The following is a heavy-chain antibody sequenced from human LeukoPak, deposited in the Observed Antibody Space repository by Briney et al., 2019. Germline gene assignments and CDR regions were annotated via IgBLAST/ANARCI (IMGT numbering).Heavy chain of an antibody. Sequence: GGSLRLSCAASGFTFSNAWMSWVRQAPGKGLEWVGRIKSKTDGGTTDYAAPVKGIFTISRDDSKNTLYLQMNSLKTEDTAVYYCTTLDSSGYFYYFDYWGQGTLVTVSS. CDR2: IKSKTDGGTT. J-gene: IGHJ4*02. V-gene: IGHV3-15*01. CDR1: GFTFSNAW. D-gene: IGHD3-22*01. CDR3: TTLDSSGYFYYFDY.